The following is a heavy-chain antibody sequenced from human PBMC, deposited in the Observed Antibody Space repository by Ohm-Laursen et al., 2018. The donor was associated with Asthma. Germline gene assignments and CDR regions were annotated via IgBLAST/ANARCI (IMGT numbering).Heavy chain of an antibody. V-gene: IGHV3-33*08. CDR2: IWYDGSNK. CDR1: GFTFSSYA. D-gene: IGHD1-26*01. Sequence: SLRLSCSATGFTFSSYAMHWVRQAPGKGLEWVAVIWYDGSNKYYADSVKGRFTISRDNSKNTLYLQMNSLRAEDTAVCYCARERSGSYFTWHYYYAMDVWGQGTTVTVSS. J-gene: IGHJ6*02. CDR3: ARERSGSYFTWHYYYAMDV.